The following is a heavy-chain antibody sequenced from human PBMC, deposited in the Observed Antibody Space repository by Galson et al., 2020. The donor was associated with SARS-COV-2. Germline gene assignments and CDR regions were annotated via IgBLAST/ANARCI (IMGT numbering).Heavy chain of an antibody. V-gene: IGHV3-30*04. Sequence: GGSLRLSCAASGFTFSRYAVHWVRQAPGKGLEWVAVISYDGRNTHYADSVKGRFTISRDNSKNTLYLQMNSLRPEDTAVYSCSREYYDSSGYSANGMDVWGQGTTVTVSS. CDR1: GFTFSRYA. D-gene: IGHD3-22*01. CDR3: SREYYDSSGYSANGMDV. CDR2: ISYDGRNT. J-gene: IGHJ6*02.